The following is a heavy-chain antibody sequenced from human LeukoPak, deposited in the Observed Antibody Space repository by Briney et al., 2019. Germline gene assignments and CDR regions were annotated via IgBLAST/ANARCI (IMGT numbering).Heavy chain of an antibody. D-gene: IGHD6-13*01. CDR1: GFTFSSYS. J-gene: IGHJ4*02. Sequence: PGGSLRLSCAASGFTFSSYSMNWVRQAPGKGLEWVSYISSSSSTIYYADSVKGRFTISRDNAKNSLYLQMNSLRAEDTAVYYCAKDLQQLVPTFDYWGQGTLVTVSS. V-gene: IGHV3-48*01. CDR3: AKDLQQLVPTFDY. CDR2: ISSSSSTI.